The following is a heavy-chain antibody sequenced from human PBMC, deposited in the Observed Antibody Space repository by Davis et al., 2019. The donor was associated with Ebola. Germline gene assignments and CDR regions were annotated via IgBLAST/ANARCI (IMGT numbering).Heavy chain of an antibody. CDR1: TFTFSTYS. Sequence: GGSLRLSCAVSTFTFSTYSMNWVRKAPGKGREWVGSTSGNSLYIYYAVSVKGRFTNSRDNAKNSLYRQMKSLRAENTAVYYFSGGKDSSGWYGDDAFDFWGQGTMVTVSS. V-gene: IGHV3-21*01. CDR2: TSGNSLYI. J-gene: IGHJ3*01. CDR3: SGGKDSSGWYGDDAFDF. D-gene: IGHD6-19*01.